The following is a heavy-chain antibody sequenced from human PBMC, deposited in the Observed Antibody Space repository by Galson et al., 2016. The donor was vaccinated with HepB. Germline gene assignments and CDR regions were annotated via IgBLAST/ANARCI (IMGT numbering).Heavy chain of an antibody. Sequence: SLRLSCAASGFTFSSNAMSWARQAPGRELEWVSSINGGGNLPYYADSVKGRFTISRDNSRSTLFLQMNSLRSEDSAIYFCAKDRRWNSGANAYGWFDPWGQGALVTVSS. V-gene: IGHV3-23*01. CDR1: GFTFSSNA. CDR3: AKDRRWNSGANAYGWFDP. J-gene: IGHJ5*02. CDR2: INGGGNLP. D-gene: IGHD4-17*01.